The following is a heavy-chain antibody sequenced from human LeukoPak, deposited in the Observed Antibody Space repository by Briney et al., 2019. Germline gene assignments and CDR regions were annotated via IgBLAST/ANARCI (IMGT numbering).Heavy chain of an antibody. CDR2: IYYSGST. V-gene: IGHV4-31*03. CDR1: GGSISSGGYY. CDR3: AREYGSGSLYFDY. J-gene: IGHJ4*02. D-gene: IGHD3-10*01. Sequence: PSETLSPTCTVSGGSISSGGYYWSWIRQHPGKGLEWIGYIYYSGSTYYNPSLKSRVTISVDTSKNQFSLKLNSVTAADTAVYYCAREYGSGSLYFDYWGQGTLVTVSS.